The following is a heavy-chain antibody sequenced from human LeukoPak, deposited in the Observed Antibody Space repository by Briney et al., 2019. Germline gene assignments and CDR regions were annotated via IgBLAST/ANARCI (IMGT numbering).Heavy chain of an antibody. CDR3: ATIALVDTHY. Sequence: ASVKVSCKASGYTFTGYYMHWVRQAPGQGLEWMGIINPSGGRTSYTQKFQGRVTMTRDTSISTAYMELSRLRSDDTAVYYCATIALVDTHYWGQGTLVTVSS. CDR1: GYTFTGYY. CDR2: INPSGGRT. V-gene: IGHV1-2*02. J-gene: IGHJ4*02. D-gene: IGHD5-18*01.